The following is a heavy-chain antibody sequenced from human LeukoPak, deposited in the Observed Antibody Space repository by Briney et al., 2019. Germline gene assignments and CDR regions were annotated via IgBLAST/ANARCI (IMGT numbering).Heavy chain of an antibody. CDR2: INPHTGAT. CDR1: GYTFTDYF. CDR3: ARAENWFDP. V-gene: IGHV1-2*02. Sequence: GASVKISCKASGYTFTDYFMHWVRQAPGQGLEWMGWINPHTGATNYAQKFQGRVTMTRDTSIRTANMELSRLRSDDTAVCYCARAENWFDPWGQGTLVSVSS. J-gene: IGHJ5*02.